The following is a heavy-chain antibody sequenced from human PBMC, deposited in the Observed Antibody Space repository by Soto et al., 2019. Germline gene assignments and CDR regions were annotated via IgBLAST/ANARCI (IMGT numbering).Heavy chain of an antibody. CDR3: AKAGRGEGTDCSSPSCYGVEYYYYYMVV. V-gene: IGHV3-23*01. J-gene: IGHJ6*03. CDR1: GFTFSSYA. CDR2: ISGRGGST. Sequence: GGSLRLSCAASGFTFSSYAMSWVRQAPGKGLEWVSAISGRGGSTYYAGSVKDRFTIYRDNSKNTMYLQMNSLRAEGLAVYYCAKAGRGEGTDCSSPSCYGVEYYYYYMVVWGKGTTVTVSS. D-gene: IGHD2-2*01.